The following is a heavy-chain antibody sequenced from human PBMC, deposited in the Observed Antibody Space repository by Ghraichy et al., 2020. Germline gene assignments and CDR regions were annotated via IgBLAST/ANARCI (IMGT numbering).Heavy chain of an antibody. D-gene: IGHD3-3*01. CDR3: AKEYYDFWSGYYTGRSYYYYGMDV. CDR1: GFTFDDYA. J-gene: IGHJ6*02. CDR2: ISWNSGSI. V-gene: IGHV3-9*01. Sequence: GGSLRLSCAASGFTFDDYAMHWVRQAPGKGLEWVSGISWNSGSIGYADSVKGRFTISRDNAKNSLYLQMNSLRAEDTALYYCAKEYYDFWSGYYTGRSYYYYGMDVWGQGTTVTVSS.